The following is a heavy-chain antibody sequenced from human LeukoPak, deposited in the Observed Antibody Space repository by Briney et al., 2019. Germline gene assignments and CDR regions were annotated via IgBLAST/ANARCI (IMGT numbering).Heavy chain of an antibody. D-gene: IGHD2-2*01. CDR1: GYTFTDYY. J-gene: IGHJ6*03. Sequence: ASVKISCKVSGYTFTDYYMHWVQQAPGKGLEWMGLVDPEDGETIYAEKFQGRVTITADTSTDTAYMELSSLRSEDTAVYYCATTPRIIVVVPAARDYYMDVWGKGTTVTVSS. V-gene: IGHV1-69-2*01. CDR3: ATTPRIIVVVPAARDYYMDV. CDR2: VDPEDGET.